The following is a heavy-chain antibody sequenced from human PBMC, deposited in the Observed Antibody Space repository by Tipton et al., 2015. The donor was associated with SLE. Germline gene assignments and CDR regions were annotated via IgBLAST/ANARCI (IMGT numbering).Heavy chain of an antibody. CDR3: ARGGWYMDV. Sequence: TLSLTCDVSGYSISSGYYWGWLRQPPGKGLEWIGYISYSETTNYNPSLKSRVTISVDTSKNQFSLKLSSVTAADTAVYYCARGGWYMDVWGKGTTVTVSS. D-gene: IGHD2-15*01. V-gene: IGHV4-38-2*01. J-gene: IGHJ6*03. CDR1: GYSISSGYY. CDR2: ISYSETT.